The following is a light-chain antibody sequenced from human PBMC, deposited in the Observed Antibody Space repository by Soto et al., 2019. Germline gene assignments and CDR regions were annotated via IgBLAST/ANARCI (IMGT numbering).Light chain of an antibody. Sequence: DIPMTQSPSSLSASVGDRVTITCRASQSISSYLNWYQQKPGKAPKLLIYAASSLQSGVPSRFSGSGSGTDFTLTISSLQPEDFATYYCQQSYSTLLRTFGGGTKVEIK. CDR3: QQSYSTLLRT. CDR2: AAS. J-gene: IGKJ4*01. CDR1: QSISSY. V-gene: IGKV1-39*01.